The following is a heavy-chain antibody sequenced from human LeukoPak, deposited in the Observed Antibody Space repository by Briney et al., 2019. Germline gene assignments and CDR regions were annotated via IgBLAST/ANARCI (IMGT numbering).Heavy chain of an antibody. D-gene: IGHD2-15*01. V-gene: IGHV4-38-2*02. CDR2: IYHSGST. CDR3: ARGRRVVVVAATINWFDP. CDR1: GYSISSGYY. J-gene: IGHJ5*02. Sequence: PSETLSLTCTVSGYSISSGYYWGWIRQPPGKGLEWIGSIYHSGSTYYNPSLKSRVTISVDTSKNQFSLKLSSVTAADTAVYYCARGRRVVVVAATINWFDPWGQGTLVTVSS.